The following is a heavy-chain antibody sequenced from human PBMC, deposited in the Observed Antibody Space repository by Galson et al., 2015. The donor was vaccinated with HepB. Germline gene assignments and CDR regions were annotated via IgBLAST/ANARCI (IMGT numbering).Heavy chain of an antibody. J-gene: IGHJ4*02. CDR3: AKDGMMVANNPYHFHY. CDR2: ITSSGGNS. CDR1: GFSFTRYA. V-gene: IGHV3-23*01. D-gene: IGHD3-22*01. Sequence: SLRLSCAASGFSFTRYAMTWVRQAPGKGLEWVSSITSSGGNSYYTDSVQGRFTVSRDNSKNTLLLQLNSLRAEDTAMYFCAKDGMMVANNPYHFHYWGQGTLVTVSS.